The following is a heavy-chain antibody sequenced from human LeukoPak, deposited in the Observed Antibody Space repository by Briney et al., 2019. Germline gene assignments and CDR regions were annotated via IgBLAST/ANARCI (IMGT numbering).Heavy chain of an antibody. V-gene: IGHV3-23*01. CDR3: ANTYYGSGRYFLAGY. CDR2: VSGGGGTT. D-gene: IGHD3-10*01. J-gene: IGHJ4*02. CDR1: GFTFTTYA. Sequence: GGSLRLSCAASGFTFTTYAMTWVRQAPGKGLEWVSTVSGGGGTTYYAESVKGRFTISRDNSKNTLYLQMNSLRAEDTAIYYCANTYYGSGRYFLAGYWGQGSLVTVSS.